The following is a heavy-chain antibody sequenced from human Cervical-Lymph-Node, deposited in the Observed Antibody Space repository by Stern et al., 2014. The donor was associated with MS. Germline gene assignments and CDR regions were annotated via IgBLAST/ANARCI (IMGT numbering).Heavy chain of an antibody. V-gene: IGHV3-11*01. CDR3: ARYIGGAMDRRGEYYFDY. CDR2: ISRRGSTI. J-gene: IGHJ4*02. CDR1: RFTFSDYY. Sequence: VPLVQSGGGLAKPGGSLSLSCAASRFTFSDYYMSWIRQAPVQRLARVSYISRRGSTIYYADSVKGRFTISRDNAKNSLYLQMNSLRAEDTAVYYCARYIGGAMDRRGEYYFDYWGQGTLVTVSS. D-gene: IGHD3-16*01.